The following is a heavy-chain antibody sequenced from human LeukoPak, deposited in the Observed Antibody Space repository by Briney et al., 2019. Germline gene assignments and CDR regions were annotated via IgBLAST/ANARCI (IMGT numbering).Heavy chain of an antibody. CDR3: ARQGYQLPTGWSLDWFDP. V-gene: IGHV5-51*01. CDR2: IYPGDSDT. Sequence: GESLKISCKGSGYSFTSYWIGWVRQMPGKGLEWMGIIYPGDSDTRYSPSFQGQVTISADKSISTAYLQWSSLKASDTAMYYCARQGYQLPTGWSLDWFDPWGQGTLVTVSS. CDR1: GYSFTSYW. D-gene: IGHD2-2*01. J-gene: IGHJ5*02.